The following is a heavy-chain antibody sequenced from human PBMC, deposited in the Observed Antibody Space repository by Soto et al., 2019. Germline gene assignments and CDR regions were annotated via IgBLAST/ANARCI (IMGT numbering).Heavy chain of an antibody. CDR2: IKSKTDGGTT. V-gene: IGHV3-15*01. CDR1: GFTFSNAW. J-gene: IGHJ6*02. Sequence: EVQLVESGGGLVKPGGSLRLSCAASGFTFSNAWMSWVRQAPGKGLEWVGRIKSKTDGGTTDYAAPVKGSFTISRDDSXXXXXXXXXXXXXXXXXXXXXXXXXXXXGYYYSGMDVWGQGTTVTVS. CDR3: XXXXXXXGYYYSGMDV.